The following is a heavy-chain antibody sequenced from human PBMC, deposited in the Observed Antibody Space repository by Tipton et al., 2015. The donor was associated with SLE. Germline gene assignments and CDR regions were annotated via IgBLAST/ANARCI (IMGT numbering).Heavy chain of an antibody. CDR1: GGSISSLY. Sequence: TLSLTCPVSGGSISSLYCGWFRQPPGKGLGWIGSIYYSGSTYYNPSLKSRVTISVDTSKNQFSLKLSSVTAAATAVYYCAGEVLLTFDPWGQGTLVTVSS. CDR3: AGEVLLTFDP. D-gene: IGHD4/OR15-4a*01. J-gene: IGHJ5*02. CDR2: IYYSGST. V-gene: IGHV4-39*07.